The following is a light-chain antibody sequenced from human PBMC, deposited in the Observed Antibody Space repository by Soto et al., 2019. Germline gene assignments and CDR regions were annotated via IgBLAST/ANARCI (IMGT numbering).Light chain of an antibody. J-gene: IGKJ1*01. CDR3: QQLKSYPWT. CDR1: KNINTW. CDR2: DAS. Sequence: DIQMTQSPSTLSASVGDRVTITCRASKNINTWVAWYQQKPGKAPKLLIYDASTLQSGVPSRFSGSGSGTEFTLTISRLQPEDFATYYCQQLKSYPWTFGQGTKVDIK. V-gene: IGKV1-5*01.